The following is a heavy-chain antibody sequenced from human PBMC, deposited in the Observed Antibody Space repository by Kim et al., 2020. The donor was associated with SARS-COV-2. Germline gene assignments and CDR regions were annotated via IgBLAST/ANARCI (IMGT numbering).Heavy chain of an antibody. V-gene: IGHV3-48*03. J-gene: IGHJ4*02. Sequence: YADSVKGRFTISRNNAKNSLYLQMNSLRAEDTAVYYCARDNWNDGGYFDYWGQGTLVTVSS. D-gene: IGHD1-20*01. CDR3: ARDNWNDGGYFDY.